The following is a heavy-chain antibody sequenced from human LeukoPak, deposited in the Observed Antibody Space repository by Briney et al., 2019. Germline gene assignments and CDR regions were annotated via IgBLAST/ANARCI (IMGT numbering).Heavy chain of an antibody. V-gene: IGHV3-64*02. Sequence: GGSLRLSCAASGFTFNVYAMHWVREAPGKGLEYISAISANGNGTYYADSVKGRFTISRDNSENTVFLQMGSLRREDTAVYYCARRHLDTSGYFSYFDFWGRGILVTVSS. CDR1: GFTFNVYA. CDR2: ISANGNGT. J-gene: IGHJ4*02. CDR3: ARRHLDTSGYFSYFDF. D-gene: IGHD3-3*01.